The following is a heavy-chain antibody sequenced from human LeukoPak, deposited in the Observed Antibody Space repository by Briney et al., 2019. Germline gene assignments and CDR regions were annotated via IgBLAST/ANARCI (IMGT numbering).Heavy chain of an antibody. Sequence: GGSLRLSCAASGFTFSDYYMSWIRQAPGKGLEWVSYISSSGSIIYYADSVKGRLTISRDNSKNTLYLQMNSLRGEDTAVYYCAKHKENYGDSCLDDYWGQGTLVTVSS. CDR1: GFTFSDYY. CDR2: ISSSGSII. V-gene: IGHV3-11*01. J-gene: IGHJ4*02. D-gene: IGHD4-17*01. CDR3: AKHKENYGDSCLDDY.